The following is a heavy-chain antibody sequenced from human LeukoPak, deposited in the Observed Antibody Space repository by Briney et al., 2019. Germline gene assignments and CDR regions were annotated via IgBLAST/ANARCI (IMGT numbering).Heavy chain of an antibody. CDR2: INHSGST. CDR3: ARKNYVWGSYVY. Sequence: SGTLSLTCAVSGVSISSNNWWTWVRQPPGKGLEWIGEINHSGSTNYNPSLKSRITISVDTSKNQFSLKLSSVTAADTAVYYCARKNYVWGSYVYWGQGILVTVSS. V-gene: IGHV4-4*02. CDR1: GVSISSNNW. J-gene: IGHJ4*02. D-gene: IGHD3-16*01.